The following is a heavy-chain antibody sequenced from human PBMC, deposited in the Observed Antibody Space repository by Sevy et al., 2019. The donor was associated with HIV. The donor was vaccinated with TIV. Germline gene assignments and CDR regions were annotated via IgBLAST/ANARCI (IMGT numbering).Heavy chain of an antibody. CDR3: ARDDFLDGSGSYYDGVAGYYYYGMDV. CDR2: ISAYNGNT. Sequence: ASVKVSCKASGYTFTSYGISWVRQAPGQGLEWMGWISAYNGNTNYAQKLQGRVSMTTDTSTSTAYMELRSLSSDDTAVYYCARDDFLDGSGSYYDGVAGYYYYGMDVWGQGTTVTVSS. J-gene: IGHJ6*02. D-gene: IGHD3-10*01. CDR1: GYTFTSYG. V-gene: IGHV1-18*01.